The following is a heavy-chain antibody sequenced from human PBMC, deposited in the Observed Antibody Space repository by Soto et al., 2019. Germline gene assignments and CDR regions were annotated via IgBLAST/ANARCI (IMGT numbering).Heavy chain of an antibody. CDR2: ISGTSVYI. J-gene: IGHJ5*02. V-gene: IGHV3-21*01. CDR1: GFTFGSYA. CDR3: AREGALKPFSS. Sequence: PGGSLRLSCAASGFTFGSYAMSWVRQAPGKGLEWVSHISGTSVYIHYADSVKGRFTISRDNAKNSVYLQMDSLRVEDTAVYYCAREGALKPFSSWGQGALVTVSS.